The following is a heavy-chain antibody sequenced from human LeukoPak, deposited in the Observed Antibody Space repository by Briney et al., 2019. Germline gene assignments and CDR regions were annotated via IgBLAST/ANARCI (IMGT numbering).Heavy chain of an antibody. Sequence: SVKVSCKASGGTFSSYAISWVRQAPGQGLEWMGRIIPILGIANYAQKFQGRVTITADKSTSTAYMELSSLRSEDTAVYYCARTAAEGAFDIWGQGTMVTVSS. D-gene: IGHD6-13*01. CDR3: ARTAAEGAFDI. CDR2: IIPILGIA. J-gene: IGHJ3*02. V-gene: IGHV1-69*04. CDR1: GGTFSSYA.